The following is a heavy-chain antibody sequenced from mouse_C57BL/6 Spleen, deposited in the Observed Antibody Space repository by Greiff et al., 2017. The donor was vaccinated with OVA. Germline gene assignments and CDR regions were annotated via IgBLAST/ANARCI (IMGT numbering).Heavy chain of an antibody. D-gene: IGHD1-1*01. CDR1: GYTFTDYE. CDR2: IDPETGGT. Sequence: VQLQQSGAELVRPGASVTLSCKASGYTFTDYEMHWVKQTPVHGLEWIGAIDPETGGTAYNQKFKGKAILTADKSSSTAYMELRSLTSEDSAVYYCTRFNYYGSSYDAMDYWGQGTSVTVSS. V-gene: IGHV1-15*01. J-gene: IGHJ4*01. CDR3: TRFNYYGSSYDAMDY.